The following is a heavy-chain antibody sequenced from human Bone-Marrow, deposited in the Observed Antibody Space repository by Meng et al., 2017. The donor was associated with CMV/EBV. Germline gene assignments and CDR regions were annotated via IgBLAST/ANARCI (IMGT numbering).Heavy chain of an antibody. V-gene: IGHV3-30-3*01. J-gene: IGHJ4*02. CDR3: ARESIAARPTY. CDR1: GFTFSSYA. CDR2: ISYDGSNK. Sequence: GESLKISCAASGFTFSSYAMHWVRQAPGKGLEWVAVISYDGSNKYYADSVKGRFTISRDNSKNTLYLQMNSLRAEDTAVYYCARESIAARPTYWGQGTLVTVPQ. D-gene: IGHD6-6*01.